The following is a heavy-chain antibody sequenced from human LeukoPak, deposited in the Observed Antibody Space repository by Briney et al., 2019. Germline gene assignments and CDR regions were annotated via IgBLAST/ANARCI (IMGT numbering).Heavy chain of an antibody. CDR2: VYHNGNT. CDR3: ARNEGIVVAGTWFDS. CDR1: GFSISGGYY. J-gene: IGHJ1*01. V-gene: IGHV4-38-2*01. D-gene: IGHD6-19*01. Sequence: SETLSLNCAVSGFSISGGYYWVWIRQPPGKGLEWIGSVYHNGNTLFNTSLKSRVTLSVDSSKNQFSLRLSSVTAAGTARYYCARNEGIVVAGTWFDSWGQGTLVFVSS.